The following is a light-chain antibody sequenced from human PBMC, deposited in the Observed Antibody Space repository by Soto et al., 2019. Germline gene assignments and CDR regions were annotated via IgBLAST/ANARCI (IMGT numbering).Light chain of an antibody. CDR2: AAS. J-gene: IGKJ1*01. CDR3: QQSYSTRRT. CDR1: QSISSY. V-gene: IGKV1-39*01. Sequence: DIQMTQSPSSLSASVGDRVTITCRASQSISSYLNWYQQKPGKAPKLLIYAASSLQSGVPSRFSGSGSGTGFTLTISSLQPEDFATYYCQQSYSTRRTFGQGTKVDIK.